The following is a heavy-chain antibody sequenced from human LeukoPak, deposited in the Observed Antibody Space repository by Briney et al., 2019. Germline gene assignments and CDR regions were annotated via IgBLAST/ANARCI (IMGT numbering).Heavy chain of an antibody. CDR3: AKGFGDEQQLALGYYYYYYGVDV. CDR2: ISSSSSYI. Sequence: GSLRLSCAASGFTFSSYSMNWVRQAPGKGLEWVSSISSSSSYIYYADSVKGRFTISRDNSKNTLYLQMNSLRAEDTAVYYCAKGFGDEQQLALGYYYYYYGVDVWGQGTTVTVSS. J-gene: IGHJ6*02. D-gene: IGHD6-13*01. V-gene: IGHV3-21*01. CDR1: GFTFSSYS.